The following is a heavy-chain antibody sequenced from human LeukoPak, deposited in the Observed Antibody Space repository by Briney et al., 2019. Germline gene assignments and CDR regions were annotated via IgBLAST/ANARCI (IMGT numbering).Heavy chain of an antibody. V-gene: IGHV3-7*01. J-gene: IGHJ3*01. CDR2: IKKDGSEE. CDR1: GFTLNSYL. Sequence: GGSLRLSCAAFGFTLNSYLMSWVRQAPGRGLEWVANIKKDGSEENYLDSVKGRFTVSRDNAKNSLFLQMNSLRGEDTAVYYCARGNPNRNALDLSGQRALVTMSS. CDR3: ARGNPNRNALDL. D-gene: IGHD1-14*01.